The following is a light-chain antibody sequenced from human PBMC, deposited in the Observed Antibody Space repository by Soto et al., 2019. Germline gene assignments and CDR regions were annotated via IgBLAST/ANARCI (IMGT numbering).Light chain of an antibody. Sequence: DIQMTQSPSSLSASVGDRVTCTCRASQGIANDLAWYQQKPTKAPKRLIYAASSLQSGVPSRFSGSGAGTEFTLTISSLQPEDFGTYYCLQHNSSPLTFGGGTTVEI. CDR1: QGIAND. J-gene: IGKJ4*01. CDR2: AAS. CDR3: LQHNSSPLT. V-gene: IGKV1-17*01.